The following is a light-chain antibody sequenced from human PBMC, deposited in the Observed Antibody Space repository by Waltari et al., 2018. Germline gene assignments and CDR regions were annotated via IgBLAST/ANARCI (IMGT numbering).Light chain of an antibody. CDR2: ASS. Sequence: IQMTQSPSSLSASVGDRVTITCRASRNINNFVNWYQQKPGRAPKILIYASSRLLAGVPTRFTGSGSGTNFSLTISSLQPDDFATYYCQQSYSPPRTFGRGTKVEIK. V-gene: IGKV1-39*01. CDR3: QQSYSPPRT. J-gene: IGKJ2*01. CDR1: RNINNF.